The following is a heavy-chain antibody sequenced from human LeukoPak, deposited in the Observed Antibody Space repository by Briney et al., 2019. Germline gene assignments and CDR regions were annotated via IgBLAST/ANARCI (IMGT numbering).Heavy chain of an antibody. Sequence: SETLSLTCTVSGGSISSGGYYWSWIRQPPGKGLEWIGYIYHSGSTYYNPSLKSRVTISVDTSKNQFSLKLSSVTAADTAVYYCARDGPTYYYDSRSYWGQGTLVTVSS. V-gene: IGHV4-30-2*01. CDR1: GGSISSGGYY. D-gene: IGHD3-22*01. CDR2: IYHSGST. CDR3: ARDGPTYYYDSRSY. J-gene: IGHJ4*02.